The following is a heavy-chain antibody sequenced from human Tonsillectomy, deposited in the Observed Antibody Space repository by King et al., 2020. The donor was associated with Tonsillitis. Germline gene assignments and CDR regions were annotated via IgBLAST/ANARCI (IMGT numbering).Heavy chain of an antibody. CDR1: GDTFTTYA. D-gene: IGHD3-3*01. J-gene: IGHJ6*03. CDR3: ARDRGVVSGYSYYYMDV. Sequence: QLVQSGAEVKKPGSSVKVSCKSSGDTFTTYAMSWVRQAPGQGLEWMGRIIPIFGVANYAQKFQGRVTITADKSTSTAYTELSSLRSEDTAVYYCARDRGVVSGYSYYYMDVWGTGTTVTVSS. V-gene: IGHV1-69*04. CDR2: IIPIFGVA.